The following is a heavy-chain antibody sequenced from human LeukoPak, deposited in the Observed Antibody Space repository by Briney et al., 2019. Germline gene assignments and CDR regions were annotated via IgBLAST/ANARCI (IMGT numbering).Heavy chain of an antibody. CDR2: IKQDGNEK. Sequence: GGSLRLSCAASGFTFSSYWMSWVRQAPGKGLEWVANIKQDGNEKYYVDSVKGRFTISRDNAKNSLYLQMNSLRAEDTAVYYCARRPLKVRGVIDYWGQGTLVTVSS. J-gene: IGHJ4*02. D-gene: IGHD3-10*01. CDR1: GFTFSSYW. CDR3: ARRPLKVRGVIDY. V-gene: IGHV3-7*01.